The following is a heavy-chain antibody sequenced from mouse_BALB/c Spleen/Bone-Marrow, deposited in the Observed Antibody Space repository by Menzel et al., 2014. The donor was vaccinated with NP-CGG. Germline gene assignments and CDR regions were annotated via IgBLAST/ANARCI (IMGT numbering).Heavy chain of an antibody. Sequence: VQLKESEPELVKPGASMKISCKASGYSFAGYTMNWVKQSHGKNLEWIGLINPYNGGTGYNQKFKGKATLTVDKSSSTAYMELLSLTSEDSAVYYCARWGDYGKDFDYWGQGTTLTVSS. CDR2: INPYNGGT. V-gene: IGHV1-18*01. D-gene: IGHD2-4*01. CDR1: GYSFAGYT. CDR3: ARWGDYGKDFDY. J-gene: IGHJ2*01.